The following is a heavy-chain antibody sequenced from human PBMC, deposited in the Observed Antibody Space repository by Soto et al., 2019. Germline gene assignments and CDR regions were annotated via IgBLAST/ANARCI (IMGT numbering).Heavy chain of an antibody. CDR1: GGSISSSSYY. D-gene: IGHD6-13*01. CDR2: IYYSGST. CDR3: ARLGEQQLVRLYYYYYGMDV. V-gene: IGHV4-39*01. Sequence: AWETLSLTCTVSGGSISSSSYYWGWIRQPPGKGLEWIGSIYYSGSTYYNPSLKSRVTISVDTSKNQFSLKLSSVTAADTAVYYCARLGEQQLVRLYYYYYGMDVWGQGTTVTVSS. J-gene: IGHJ6*02.